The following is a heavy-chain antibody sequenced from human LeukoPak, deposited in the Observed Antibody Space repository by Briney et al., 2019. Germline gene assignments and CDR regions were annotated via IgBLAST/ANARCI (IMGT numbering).Heavy chain of an antibody. CDR3: ARDSRRELLHAFDI. J-gene: IGHJ3*02. D-gene: IGHD1-26*01. V-gene: IGHV4-59*01. CDR1: GGSISSYY. Sequence: SETLSLTCTVSGGSISSYYWSWIRQPPGKGLEWIGYIYYSGSTNYNPSLKSRVTISVDTSKNLFSLKLSSVTAADTAVYYCARDSRRELLHAFDIWGQGTMVTVSS. CDR2: IYYSGST.